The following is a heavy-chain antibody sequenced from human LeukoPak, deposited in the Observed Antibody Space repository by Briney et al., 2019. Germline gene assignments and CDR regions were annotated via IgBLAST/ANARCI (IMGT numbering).Heavy chain of an antibody. CDR1: GFTFSSYA. V-gene: IGHV3-30-3*01. J-gene: IGHJ4*02. D-gene: IGHD7-27*01. Sequence: GGSLRLSCAASGFTFSSYAMHWVRQAPGKGLEWVAVISYDGSNKYYADSVKGRFTISRDNSKNTLYLQMNSLRAEDTAVYYCARDQMGTGPPFDYWGQGTLVTVSS. CDR3: ARDQMGTGPPFDY. CDR2: ISYDGSNK.